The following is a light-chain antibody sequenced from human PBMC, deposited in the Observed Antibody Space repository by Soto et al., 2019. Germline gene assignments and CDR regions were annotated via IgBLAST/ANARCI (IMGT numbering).Light chain of an antibody. V-gene: IGKV1-39*01. CDR2: AAS. J-gene: IGKJ5*01. Sequence: IQMTPSPTYLPASVVERVPITFRASQSISSYLNWYQQKPGKAPKLLIYAASSLQSGVPSRFSGSGSGTDFTLTISSLQPEDFAAYYCQQSDNTPPITFGQGTRLEIK. CDR3: QQSDNTPPIT. CDR1: QSISSY.